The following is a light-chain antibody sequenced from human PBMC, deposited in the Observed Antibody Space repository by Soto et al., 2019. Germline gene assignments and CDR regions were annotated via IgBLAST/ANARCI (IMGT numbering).Light chain of an antibody. CDR2: DAF. J-gene: IGKJ4*01. CDR3: QQYDEWPLT. CDR1: QNVKTR. Sequence: EKVMTQSPATLSVSPGERATLSCRACQNVKTRLAWYQQKPGQAPRLLIYDAFTKATGIPARFSVSAAGTEFTLTISSLQSEDFAVYYCQQYDEWPLTFGGGTKVEIK. V-gene: IGKV3-15*01.